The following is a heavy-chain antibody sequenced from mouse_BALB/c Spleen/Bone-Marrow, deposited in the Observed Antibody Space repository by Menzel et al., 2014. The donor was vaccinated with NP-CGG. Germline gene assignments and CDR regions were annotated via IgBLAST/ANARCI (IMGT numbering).Heavy chain of an antibody. CDR2: ISSGSSTI. D-gene: IGHD3-2*02. CDR3: AIRAY. V-gene: IGHV5-17*02. CDR1: GFTFSSFG. Sequence: EVQRVESGGGLVLPGGSRKLSCAASGFTFSSFGMHWVRQAPEKGLEWVAYISSGSSTIYYADTVKGRFTISRDNPKNTLFLQMTGLRSEDTAMYYCAIRAYWGQGTLVTVSA. J-gene: IGHJ3*01.